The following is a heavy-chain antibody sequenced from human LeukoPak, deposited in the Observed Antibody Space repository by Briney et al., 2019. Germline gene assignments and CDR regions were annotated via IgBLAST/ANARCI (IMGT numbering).Heavy chain of an antibody. CDR3: ARDHLTVYGDDAFDI. V-gene: IGHV1-69*05. D-gene: IGHD4-17*01. CDR1: GGTFSSYA. CDR2: IIPIFGTA. Sequence: EASVKVSCKASGGTFSSYAISWVRQAPGQGLEWMGGIIPIFGTANYAQKFQGRVTITTDESTSTAYMELSSLRSEDTAVYYCARDHLTVYGDDAFDIWGQGTMVTVSS. J-gene: IGHJ3*02.